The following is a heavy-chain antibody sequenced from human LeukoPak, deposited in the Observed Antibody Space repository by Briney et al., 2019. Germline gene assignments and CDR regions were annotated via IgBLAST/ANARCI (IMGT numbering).Heavy chain of an antibody. D-gene: IGHD6-13*01. V-gene: IGHV1-8*01. CDR1: GYTFTSYD. J-gene: IGHJ3*02. CDR2: VNPNSGNT. Sequence: GASVKVSCKASGYTFTSYDINWVRQATGQGLEWMGWVNPNSGNTGYAQKFQGRVTMTRNTSISTAYMELSSLRSEDTAVYYCARGAAAAGTLDAFDIWGQGTMVTVSS. CDR3: ARGAAAAGTLDAFDI.